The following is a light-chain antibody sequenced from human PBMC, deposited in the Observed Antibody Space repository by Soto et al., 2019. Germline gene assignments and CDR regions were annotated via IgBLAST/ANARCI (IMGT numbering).Light chain of an antibody. CDR2: RAS. Sequence: DIQMTQSPSTLSASIGDRVTITCRASQSISDRLAWYRQKPGKAPHLLIYRASTLESGVSSRFSGSGSGTEFTLTISSLQPDDYATYYCQQSDSSPWTFGQGTKVEVK. V-gene: IGKV1-5*03. CDR3: QQSDSSPWT. J-gene: IGKJ1*01. CDR1: QSISDR.